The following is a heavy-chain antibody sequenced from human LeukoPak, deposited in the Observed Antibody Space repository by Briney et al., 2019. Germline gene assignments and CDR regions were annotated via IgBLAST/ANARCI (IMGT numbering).Heavy chain of an antibody. Sequence: GGSLRLSCATSGFTFSNAWMNWVRQAPGKGLEWVGRIRSYSDGGAIEYAAPVKGRFTLSRDDSKNTLYLQMNSLRAEDTAVYYCAKDLSSSSIDPWGQGTLVTVSS. J-gene: IGHJ5*02. V-gene: IGHV3-15*07. CDR3: AKDLSSSSIDP. CDR2: IRSYSDGGAI. CDR1: GFTFSNAW. D-gene: IGHD6-6*01.